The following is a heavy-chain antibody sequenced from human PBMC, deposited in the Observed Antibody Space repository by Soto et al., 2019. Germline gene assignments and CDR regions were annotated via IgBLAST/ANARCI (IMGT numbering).Heavy chain of an antibody. CDR3: ARDGNGRRGSPH. D-gene: IGHD3-16*01. V-gene: IGHV3-53*02. CDR1: GFTVSNNF. CDR2: IYSGGSR. J-gene: IGHJ4*01. Sequence: VQLVESGGGLIQAGGSLRLSCAVSGFTVSNNFMMWVRKAPGKGLEWVPIIYSGGSRSYADSVKGRFTISRDGSMNMLYLQMNSLTAEDTAVYYCARDGNGRRGSPHWGPGTRVTVSS.